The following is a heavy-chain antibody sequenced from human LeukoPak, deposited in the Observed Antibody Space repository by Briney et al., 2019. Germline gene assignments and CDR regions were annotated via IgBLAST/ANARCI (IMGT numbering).Heavy chain of an antibody. Sequence: GGSLRLSCAASGFTFSRYAMTWVRQAPGKGLEWVSSISGRDGTTYYADSVKGRFTISRDNSKNTLFLQMSSLRAEDSAVYYCAKAYDTSFLLGNYCNFMDVWGKGTTVTVSS. D-gene: IGHD3-22*01. V-gene: IGHV3-23*01. CDR2: ISGRDGTT. CDR1: GFTFSRYA. J-gene: IGHJ6*03. CDR3: AKAYDTSFLLGNYCNFMDV.